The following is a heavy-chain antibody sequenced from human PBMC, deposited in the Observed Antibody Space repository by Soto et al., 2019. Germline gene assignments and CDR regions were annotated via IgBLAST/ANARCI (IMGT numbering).Heavy chain of an antibody. J-gene: IGHJ4*02. Sequence: GGSLRLSCAASGITLSSAWMSWVRQAPGKGLEWVARIKSETDGGTTDYTAPVKGRFTISRDDSKNTLYLQMNGLKTEDTAVYYCTKDRRITLAQFDYWGQGTLVTVSS. D-gene: IGHD1-20*01. CDR2: IKSETDGGTT. V-gene: IGHV3-15*01. CDR3: TKDRRITLAQFDY. CDR1: GITLSSAW.